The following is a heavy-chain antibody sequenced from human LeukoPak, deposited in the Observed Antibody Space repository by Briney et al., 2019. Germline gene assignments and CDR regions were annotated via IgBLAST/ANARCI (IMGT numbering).Heavy chain of an antibody. CDR2: INPNSGGT. CDR3: ARGQQLADYYYGMDV. J-gene: IGHJ6*04. Sequence: ASVKVSCKASGYTFTGYYMHWVRQAPGQGLEWMGWINPNSGGTNYAQKFQGWVTMTRDTSISTAYMELSRLRSDDTAAYYWARGQQLADYYYGMDVWGKGTTVTVSS. D-gene: IGHD6-13*01. CDR1: GYTFTGYY. V-gene: IGHV1-2*04.